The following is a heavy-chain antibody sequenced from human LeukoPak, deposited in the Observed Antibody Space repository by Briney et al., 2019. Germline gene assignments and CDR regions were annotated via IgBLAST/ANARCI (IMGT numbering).Heavy chain of an antibody. J-gene: IGHJ4*02. CDR3: AKARLEGPYYFDY. CDR2: ISGSGGST. CDR1: GFTFSSYA. D-gene: IGHD3-3*01. Sequence: SGGSLRLSCAASGFTFSSYAMSWVRQAPGKGLEWVSAISGSGGSTYYADSVKGRFTISRDNSKNTLYLQMNSPRAEDTAVYYCAKARLEGPYYFDYWGQGTLVTVSS. V-gene: IGHV3-23*01.